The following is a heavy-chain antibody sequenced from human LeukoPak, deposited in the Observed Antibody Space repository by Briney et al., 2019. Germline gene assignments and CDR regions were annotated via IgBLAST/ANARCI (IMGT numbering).Heavy chain of an antibody. CDR2: VIPIFGTA. CDR3: ARIGVAGTKAFEY. CDR1: GGTFSSYV. Sequence: SVKVSCKASGGTFSSYVISWVRQAPGQGLEWTGGVIPIFGTANYAQKFQGRVTMTRDTSFSTAYMELSRLRSDDTAVYYCARIGVAGTKAFEYWGQGTLVTVSS. D-gene: IGHD6-19*01. J-gene: IGHJ4*02. V-gene: IGHV1-69*05.